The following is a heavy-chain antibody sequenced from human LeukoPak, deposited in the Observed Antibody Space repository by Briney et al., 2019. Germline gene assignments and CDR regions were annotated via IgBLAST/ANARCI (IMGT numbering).Heavy chain of an antibody. J-gene: IGHJ4*02. CDR1: GFTFSSYA. D-gene: IGHD6-13*01. CDR3: AKPGYAGYSTSWYPIDY. Sequence: GGSLRLSCAVPGFTFSSYAMNWVRQAPGKGLEWVSSISGSGDSTYYADSVKGRFTISRDNSKNTLYLQINSLRPEDTAIYYCAKPGYAGYSTSWYPIDYWGQGTLVTVSS. CDR2: ISGSGDST. V-gene: IGHV3-23*01.